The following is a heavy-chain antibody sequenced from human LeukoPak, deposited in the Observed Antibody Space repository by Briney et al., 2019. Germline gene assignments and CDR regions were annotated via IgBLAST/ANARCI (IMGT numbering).Heavy chain of an antibody. CDR1: GYTFTSYY. Sequence: ASVKVSCKASGYTFTSYYMHWVRQAPGQGLEWMGIINPNGGSTSYAQKFQGRVTMTTDTSTSTAYMELKSLRSDDTAVYYCARGGHRRYYYTSGSAFDPWGQGTLVTVSS. CDR2: INPNGGST. V-gene: IGHV1-46*01. D-gene: IGHD3-10*01. J-gene: IGHJ5*02. CDR3: ARGGHRRYYYTSGSAFDP.